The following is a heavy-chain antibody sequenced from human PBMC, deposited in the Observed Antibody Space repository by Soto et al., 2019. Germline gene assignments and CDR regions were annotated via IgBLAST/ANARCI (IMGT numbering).Heavy chain of an antibody. CDR2: MTPNSGYT. CDR3: SRNPYGSGLFDP. V-gene: IGHV1-8*01. J-gene: IGHJ5*02. Sequence: QVQLVQSGAEVKKPGASVKVSCKASGYNFIDYDINWMRQSTGQGLEWMGWMTPNSGYTGYAQKFQGRVTLTRDTSIGTAYMELSSLKTEDTAVYYCSRNPYGSGLFDPWGQGTLVTVSS. D-gene: IGHD6-19*01. CDR1: GYNFIDYD.